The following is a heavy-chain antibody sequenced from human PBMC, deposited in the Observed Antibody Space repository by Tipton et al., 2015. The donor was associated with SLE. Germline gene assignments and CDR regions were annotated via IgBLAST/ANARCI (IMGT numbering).Heavy chain of an antibody. Sequence: LRLSCAVYGGSFSGYYWSWIRQPPGKGLEWIGEIHHSGSTIYNPSLKSRVTISVDTSKKQFSLKLSSVTAADTAVYYCARAYCTSTSCQRAEYFQHWGQGTLVTVYS. V-gene: IGHV4-34*01. CDR2: IHHSGST. CDR3: ARAYCTSTSCQRAEYFQH. D-gene: IGHD2-2*01. J-gene: IGHJ1*01. CDR1: GGSFSGYY.